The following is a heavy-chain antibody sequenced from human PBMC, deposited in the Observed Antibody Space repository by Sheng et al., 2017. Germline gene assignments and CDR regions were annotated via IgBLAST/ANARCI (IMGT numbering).Heavy chain of an antibody. D-gene: IGHD3-22*01. Sequence: QLQLQESGPGLVKSSETLSLTCTVSGGSISSSSYYWGWDPPVPQGRGWSGIGSIYSSGTTYYNPSLKSRATISGDTSKNQFSLKLSSVTAADTAVYYCARRSSGYYWGYWGPGNAGHRLL. CDR1: GGSISSSSYY. CDR3: ARRSSGYYWGY. V-gene: IGHV4-39*07. CDR2: IYSSGTT. J-gene: IGHJ4*02.